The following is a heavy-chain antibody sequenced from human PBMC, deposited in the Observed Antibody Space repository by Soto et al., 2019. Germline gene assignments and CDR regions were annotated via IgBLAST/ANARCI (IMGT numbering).Heavy chain of an antibody. V-gene: IGHV4-31*03. D-gene: IGHD3-10*02. CDR3: ARSVFT. Sequence: QVQLQESGPGLVKPSQTLSLTCTVSGGSINSGGYYWNWIRQHPGKGLEWIGYIYYSGSTYYNPSRKNRVTISVLTSKNQFSLKLSSVTAADTAVYYCARSVFTWGKGTLVTVSS. CDR2: IYYSGST. CDR1: GGSINSGGYY. J-gene: IGHJ5*02.